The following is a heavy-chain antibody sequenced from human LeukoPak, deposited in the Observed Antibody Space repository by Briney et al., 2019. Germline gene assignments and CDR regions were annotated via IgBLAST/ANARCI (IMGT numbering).Heavy chain of an antibody. CDR3: AKAPPPYCSGGSCFDAFDI. CDR2: INSDGSNT. CDR1: GFTFSSYW. D-gene: IGHD2-15*01. V-gene: IGHV3-74*01. J-gene: IGHJ3*02. Sequence: GGSLRLSCAASGFTFSSYWMNWVRQAPGKGLVWVSRINSDGSNTYYADSVKGRFTISRDNSKNTLYLQMNSLRAEDPAVYYCAKAPPPYCSGGSCFDAFDIWGQGTMVTVSS.